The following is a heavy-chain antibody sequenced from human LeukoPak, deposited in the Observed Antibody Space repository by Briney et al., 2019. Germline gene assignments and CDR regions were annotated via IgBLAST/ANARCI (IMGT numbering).Heavy chain of an antibody. Sequence: SETLSLTCTVSGGSISSSSYYWSWIRQPPGKGLEWIGYIYYSGSTNYNPSLKSRVTISVDTSKNQFSLQLSSVTAADTAVYYCAREMSFRYWFEPWGQGTLVTVSS. CDR1: GGSISSSSYY. D-gene: IGHD2-21*01. CDR3: AREMSFRYWFEP. V-gene: IGHV4-61*01. CDR2: IYYSGST. J-gene: IGHJ5*02.